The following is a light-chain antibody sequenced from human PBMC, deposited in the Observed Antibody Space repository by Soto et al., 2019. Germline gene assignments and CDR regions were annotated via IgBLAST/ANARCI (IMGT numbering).Light chain of an antibody. Sequence: QSALTQPASVSGPPGQSITISCTGTSSDVGTYNYVSWYQQHPGKAPKLILHDVSHRPPGVSNRFSGSKSGNVASLPISGLQAGDGDDYYCSSFTSSTLDVFGTGTKLTVL. J-gene: IGLJ1*01. CDR1: SSDVGTYNY. CDR2: DVS. CDR3: SSFTSSTLDV. V-gene: IGLV2-14*01.